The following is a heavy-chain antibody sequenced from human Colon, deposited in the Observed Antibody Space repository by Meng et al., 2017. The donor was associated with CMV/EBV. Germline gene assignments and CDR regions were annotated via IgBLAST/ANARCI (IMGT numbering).Heavy chain of an antibody. Sequence: SCAASGFAFNSYFMHWVRQAPGRGLEWVSLISYDGSDKFYADSVKGRFTISRDNSKNTLFLQMNNLRTEDTAVYYCARAGGSFGLDPWGQGTLVTVSS. D-gene: IGHD3-16*01. CDR2: ISYDGSDK. CDR1: GFAFNSYF. V-gene: IGHV3-30-3*01. J-gene: IGHJ5*02. CDR3: ARAGGSFGLDP.